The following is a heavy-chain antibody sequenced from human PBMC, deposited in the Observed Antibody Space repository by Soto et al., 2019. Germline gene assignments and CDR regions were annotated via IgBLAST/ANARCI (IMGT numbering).Heavy chain of an antibody. V-gene: IGHV3-30-3*01. CDR2: ISYDGSNK. D-gene: IGHD5-18*01. CDR3: ARRSTLGYHAMDV. CDR1: GFTFTSYE. J-gene: IGHJ6*02. Sequence: GGSLRLSCAASGFTFTSYEMHWVRQAPGKGLEWVAIISYDGSNKYYADSVKGRFTISRDNSRNTLDLQMDSLRAGDTAVYYCARRSTLGYHAMDVWGQGTTVTVSS.